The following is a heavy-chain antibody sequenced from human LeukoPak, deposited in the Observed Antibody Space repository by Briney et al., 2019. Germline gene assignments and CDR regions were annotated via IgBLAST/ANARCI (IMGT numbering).Heavy chain of an antibody. CDR1: GFTFSSHS. CDR2: IDGSSDLI. CDR3: ARDLDWAFDN. Sequence: GGSLRLSCAASGFTFSSHSMNWVRQAPGKGLEWVSYIDGSSDLIYYADSVKGRFTISRDNAKSSLYLEMNSLRADDTAVYYCARDLDWAFDNWGQGTLVTVSS. D-gene: IGHD3/OR15-3a*01. J-gene: IGHJ4*02. V-gene: IGHV3-48*01.